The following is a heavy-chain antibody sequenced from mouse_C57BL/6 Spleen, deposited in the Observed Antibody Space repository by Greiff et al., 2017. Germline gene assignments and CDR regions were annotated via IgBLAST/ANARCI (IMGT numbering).Heavy chain of an antibody. CDR1: GYAFTNYL. Sequence: QVHVKQSGAELVRPGTSVKVSCKASGYAFTNYLIEWVKQRPGQGLEWIGVINPGSGGTNYNEKFKGKATLTADKSSSTAYMQLSSLTSEDSAVYFCARRGDYYGSSYWFAYWGQGTLVTVSA. D-gene: IGHD1-1*01. J-gene: IGHJ3*01. CDR2: INPGSGGT. CDR3: ARRGDYYGSSYWFAY. V-gene: IGHV1-54*01.